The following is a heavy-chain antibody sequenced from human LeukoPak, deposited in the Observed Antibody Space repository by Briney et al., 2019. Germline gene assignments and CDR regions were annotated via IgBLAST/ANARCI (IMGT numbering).Heavy chain of an antibody. Sequence: ASVKVSCKASGYTFTGYYMHWVRQAPGQGLEWMGWINPNSGGTNYAQKFQGRVTMTRDTSISTTYMELSRLRSDDTAVYYCARRPRIVGATTVDYYYYMDVWGKGTTVTISS. CDR1: GYTFTGYY. J-gene: IGHJ6*03. V-gene: IGHV1-2*02. CDR2: INPNSGGT. CDR3: ARRPRIVGATTVDYYYYMDV. D-gene: IGHD1-26*01.